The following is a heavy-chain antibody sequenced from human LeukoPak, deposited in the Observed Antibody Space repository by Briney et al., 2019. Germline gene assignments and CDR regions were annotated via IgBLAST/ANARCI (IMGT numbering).Heavy chain of an antibody. CDR1: SGSISSSSYY. D-gene: IGHD6-19*01. V-gene: IGHV4-39*01. Sequence: LETLSLTCTVSSGSISSSSYYWGWIRQPPGKGLEWIGSIYYSGNTYCNPSLKSRVTMSVDTSKNQFSLRLSFVTAADTAVYYCARKQWLVAYFFDYWGQGTLVTVSS. CDR3: ARKQWLVAYFFDY. J-gene: IGHJ4*02. CDR2: IYYSGNT.